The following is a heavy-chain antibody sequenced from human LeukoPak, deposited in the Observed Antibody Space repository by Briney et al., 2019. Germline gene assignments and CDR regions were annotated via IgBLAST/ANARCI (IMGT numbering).Heavy chain of an antibody. CDR2: IYYSGST. Sequence: PSETLSLTCAVSGGSISSGGYSWGWIRQPPGKGLEWIGSIYYSGSTYYNPSLKSRVTISVDTSKNQFSLKLSSVTAADTAVYYCASGYDFWSGYWTGQNNWFDPWGQGTLVTVSS. J-gene: IGHJ5*02. CDR3: ASGYDFWSGYWTGQNNWFDP. CDR1: GGSISSGGYS. D-gene: IGHD3-3*01. V-gene: IGHV4-39*01.